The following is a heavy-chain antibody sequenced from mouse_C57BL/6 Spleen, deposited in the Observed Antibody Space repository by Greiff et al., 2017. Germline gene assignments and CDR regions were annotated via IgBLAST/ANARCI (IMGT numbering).Heavy chain of an antibody. V-gene: IGHV5-17*01. CDR1: GFTFSDYG. CDR2: IRSGSSTI. CDR3: ARRDDYLAWFAC. D-gene: IGHD2-4*01. Sequence: DVKLVESGGGLVKPGGSLKLSCAASGFTFSDYGMHWVRQAPEKGLEWVAYIRSGSSTIYYADTVKGRFTISRDNAKNTLFLQMTSLRSEDTAMYYCARRDDYLAWFACWGQGTLVTVSA. J-gene: IGHJ3*01.